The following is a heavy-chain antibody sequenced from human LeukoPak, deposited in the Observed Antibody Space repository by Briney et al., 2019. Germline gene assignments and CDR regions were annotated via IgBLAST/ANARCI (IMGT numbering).Heavy chain of an antibody. D-gene: IGHD2-21*01. CDR1: GGSISSSSYY. Sequence: LETLSLTCTVSGGSISSSSYYWGWIRQPPGKGLEWIGSIYYSGSTYYNPSLKSRVTISVGTSKNQFSLKLSSVTAADTAVYYCARGIGMIDYWGQGTLVTVSS. J-gene: IGHJ4*02. CDR3: ARGIGMIDY. CDR2: IYYSGST. V-gene: IGHV4-39*01.